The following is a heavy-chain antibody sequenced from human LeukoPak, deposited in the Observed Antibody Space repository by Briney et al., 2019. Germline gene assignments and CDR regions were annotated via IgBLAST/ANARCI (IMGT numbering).Heavy chain of an antibody. Sequence: GGSLRLSCAASGFTFSSYGMHWVRQAPGKGLEWVAFIRYDGSNKYYADSVKGRFTIPRDNSKNTLYLQMNSLRAEDTAVYYCAKDGYYYDSSGYYYFDYWGLGTLVTVSS. CDR3: AKDGYYYDSSGYYYFDY. V-gene: IGHV3-30*02. CDR1: GFTFSSYG. D-gene: IGHD3-22*01. J-gene: IGHJ4*02. CDR2: IRYDGSNK.